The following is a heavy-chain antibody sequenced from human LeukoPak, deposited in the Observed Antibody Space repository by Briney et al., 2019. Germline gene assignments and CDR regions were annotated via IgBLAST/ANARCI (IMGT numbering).Heavy chain of an antibody. J-gene: IGHJ6*02. Sequence: SETLSLTCAVYDGSFSGYYWSWIRQPPGKGLEWIGEINHSGSTNYNPSLKSRVTISVDTSKNQFSLKLSSVTAADTAVYYCARRGAVTTGYYYGMDVWGQGTTVTVSS. CDR3: ARRGAVTTGYYYGMDV. D-gene: IGHD4-17*01. V-gene: IGHV4-34*01. CDR2: INHSGST. CDR1: DGSFSGYY.